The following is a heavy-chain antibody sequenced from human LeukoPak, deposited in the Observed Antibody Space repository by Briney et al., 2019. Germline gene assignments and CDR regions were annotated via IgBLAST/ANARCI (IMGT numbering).Heavy chain of an antibody. J-gene: IGHJ4*02. CDR3: AKDRVNFWSGYDFDY. CDR2: ISGSGGST. CDR1: GFTFSSYA. D-gene: IGHD3-3*01. V-gene: IGHV3-23*01. Sequence: GSLRLSSAASGFTFSSYAMSWVRQAPGKGLEWVSAISGSGGSTYYADSVKGRFTISRDNSKNTLYLQMNSLRAEDTAVYYCAKDRVNFWSGYDFDYWGQGTLVTVSS.